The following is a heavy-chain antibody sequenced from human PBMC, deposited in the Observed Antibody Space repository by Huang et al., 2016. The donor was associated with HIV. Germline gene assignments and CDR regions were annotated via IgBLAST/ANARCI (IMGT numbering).Heavy chain of an antibody. CDR2: IRSRLYGGTT. V-gene: IGHV3-49*05. J-gene: IGHJ4*02. Sequence: EVQLVESGGGLVKPGRSLRLSCTTSGFTFGDYAMSWFRQAPGKGLEWVGFIRSRLYGGTTEYAASVKGRFTISRDDSKSIAYLQMNSLKTEDTAVYYCTRDGRWEQLSYYFDYWGQGTLVTVSS. D-gene: IGHD1-1*01. CDR1: GFTFGDYA. CDR3: TRDGRWEQLSYYFDY.